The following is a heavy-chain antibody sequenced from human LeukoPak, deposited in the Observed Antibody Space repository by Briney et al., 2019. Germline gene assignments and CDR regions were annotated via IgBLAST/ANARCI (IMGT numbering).Heavy chain of an antibody. V-gene: IGHV3-23*01. CDR2: ISGSGGNT. D-gene: IGHD3-10*01. CDR1: GFTFSTDV. CDR3: ARDPGYGSGSSYFDY. J-gene: IGHJ4*02. Sequence: GGSLRLSCAASGFTFSTDVMSWVRQAPGKGLECVSAISGSGGNTYYADSVKGRFTISRDNSKNMLYLQMNSLRAEDTAVYYCARDPGYGSGSSYFDYWGQGTLVTVSS.